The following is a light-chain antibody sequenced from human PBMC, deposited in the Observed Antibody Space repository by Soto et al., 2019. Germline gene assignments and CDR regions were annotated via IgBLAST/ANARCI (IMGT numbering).Light chain of an antibody. CDR2: DAS. V-gene: IGKV1-33*01. J-gene: IGKJ4*01. Sequence: IQMTQSPSSLSASVGDRVTITCQASQDISNYLNWYQQKPGKAPKLLFYDASNLETGVPSRFSGSGSGTDFTCTISSLQPEDIATYYCQQYENLPLTFGGGTKVEIK. CDR1: QDISNY. CDR3: QQYENLPLT.